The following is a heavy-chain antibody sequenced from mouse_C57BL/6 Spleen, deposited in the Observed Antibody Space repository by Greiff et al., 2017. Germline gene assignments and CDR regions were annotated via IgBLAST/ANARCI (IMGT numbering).Heavy chain of an antibody. CDR3: ARCGNYPDYYAMDY. CDR2: IYPGDGDT. CDR1: GYAFSSSW. J-gene: IGHJ4*01. Sequence: QVQLQQSGPELVKPGASVKISCKASGYAFSSSWMNWVKQRPGRGLEWIGRIYPGDGDTNYNGKFKGKATLTADKSSSTAYMQLSSLTSEDSAVYVCARCGNYPDYYAMDYWGQGTSVTVSS. V-gene: IGHV1-82*01. D-gene: IGHD2-1*01.